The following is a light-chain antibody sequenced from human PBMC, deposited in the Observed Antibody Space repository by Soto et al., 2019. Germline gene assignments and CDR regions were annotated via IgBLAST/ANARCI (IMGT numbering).Light chain of an antibody. CDR3: QQSYSIPYT. J-gene: IGKJ2*01. CDR1: QSISNF. V-gene: IGKV1-39*01. CDR2: ASS. Sequence: IQMTQSPSSQSVSVGDRVTITCRASQSISNFLHWYQQKPGKAPQLLISASSILQSGVPSRFSGSGSGADFTLTISSLHPEDFATYYCQQSYSIPYTFGHGTKLEIK.